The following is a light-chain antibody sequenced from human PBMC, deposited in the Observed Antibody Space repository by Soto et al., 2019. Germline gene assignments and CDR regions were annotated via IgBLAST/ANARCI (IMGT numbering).Light chain of an antibody. J-gene: IGLJ1*01. V-gene: IGLV2-8*01. CDR1: SSDVGGYNY. CDR3: SSYAGSNNPYV. CDR2: EVS. Sequence: QSVLTQPPSASGSPGQSVTISCTGTSSDVGGYNYVSWYQQHPGKAPKHMIYEVSKRPSGVPDRFSGSKSGNTASLTVSGLQAEDEADYYCSSYAGSNNPYVFGTGTKLPVL.